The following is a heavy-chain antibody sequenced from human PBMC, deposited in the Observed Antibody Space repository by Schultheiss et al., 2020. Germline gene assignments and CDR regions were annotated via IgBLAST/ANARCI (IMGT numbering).Heavy chain of an antibody. D-gene: IGHD6-19*01. V-gene: IGHV3-21*01. J-gene: IGHJ6*02. CDR3: SGEGRSGGWYDDDYYYGMDL. CDR1: GFTFSRHS. CDR2: ISSSSSYI. Sequence: GESLKISCAASGFTFSRHSMNWVRQAPGKGLEWVSSISSSSSYIYYADSVKGRFTISRDNAKNSLYLQMNSLRAEDTAVYYCSGEGRSGGWYDDDYYYGMDLWCEVATVTVS.